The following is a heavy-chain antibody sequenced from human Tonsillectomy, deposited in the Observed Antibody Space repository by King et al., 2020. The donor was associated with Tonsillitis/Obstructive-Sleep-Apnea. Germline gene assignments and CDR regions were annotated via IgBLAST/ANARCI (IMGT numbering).Heavy chain of an antibody. CDR2: LWYDGSNK. V-gene: IGHV3-33*01. J-gene: IGHJ4*02. Sequence: VQLVESGGGVVQPGRSLRLSCAASGFTFSSCGMHWVRQAPGKGLEWVAVLWYDGSNKYYADSVKGRFTNSRDNSKNTLFLQMNSLRAEDTAVYYCARGLGYYTNYFDYWGQGTLVTVSS. CDR1: GFTFSSCG. D-gene: IGHD3-22*01. CDR3: ARGLGYYTNYFDY.